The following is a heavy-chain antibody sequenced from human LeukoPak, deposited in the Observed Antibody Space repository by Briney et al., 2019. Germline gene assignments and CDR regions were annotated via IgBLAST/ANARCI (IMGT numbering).Heavy chain of an antibody. D-gene: IGHD1-26*01. CDR2: INPSGGGT. CDR1: GYSLTTYY. V-gene: IGHV1-46*01. Sequence: GASVKVSCKASGYSLTTYYMHWVRQAPGQGLEWMAIINPSGGGTNYAQKFQGRVTMTRDTSTSTAYMELRSLRSDDTAVYYCARDVGATGTTYYYYGMGVWGQGTTVTVSS. CDR3: ARDVGATGTTYYYYGMGV. J-gene: IGHJ6*02.